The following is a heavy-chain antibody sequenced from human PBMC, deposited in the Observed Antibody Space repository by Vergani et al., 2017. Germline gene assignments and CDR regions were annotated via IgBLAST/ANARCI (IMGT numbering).Heavy chain of an antibody. D-gene: IGHD2-2*01. V-gene: IGHV3-30*18. CDR1: GFRFSSYG. CDR2: ISNDGGNK. J-gene: IGHJ5*02. CDR3: AKDVTSGTLGTSWFDP. Sequence: QVQLVESGGGVVQPGRSLRLSCAASGFRFSSYGMNWVRQAPGKGLEWVAVISNDGGNKYYADSVKGRFTIYKDNTVDMLSLQMNSLRPDDTAVYYCAKDVTSGTLGTSWFDPWGQGTLVTVSS.